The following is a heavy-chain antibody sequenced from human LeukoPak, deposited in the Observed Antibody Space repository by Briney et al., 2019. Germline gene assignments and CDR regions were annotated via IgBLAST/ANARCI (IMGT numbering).Heavy chain of an antibody. V-gene: IGHV6-1*01. J-gene: IGHJ3*02. CDR1: GDTVSSNSS. CDR2: TYYRSKWYN. CDR3: ARGGQGDGYSADEAFDI. D-gene: IGHD5-18*01. Sequence: SQTLSLTCAISGDTVSSNSSWNWIRQSPSRGLEWLGRTYYRSKWYNDYVVSVKSRVNINPDTSKSQFSLQLSSVTPEDAAVYYCARGGQGDGYSADEAFDIWGQGTMVTVS.